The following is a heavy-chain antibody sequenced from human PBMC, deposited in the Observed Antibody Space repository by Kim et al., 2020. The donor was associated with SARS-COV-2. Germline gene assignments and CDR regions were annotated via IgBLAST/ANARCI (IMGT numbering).Heavy chain of an antibody. D-gene: IGHD5-12*01. V-gene: IGHV3-23*01. CDR2: SSGSGLTT. Sequence: GGSLRLSCAASGFTFSSHAMSWVRQAPGKGLEWLSLSSGSGLTTYYADSVKGRFTISRDNSKNTLYLQLNSLRAEDTAVYYCVKVYSGYDLDYWGQGTLVIVSS. CDR1: GFTFSSHA. J-gene: IGHJ4*02. CDR3: VKVYSGYDLDY.